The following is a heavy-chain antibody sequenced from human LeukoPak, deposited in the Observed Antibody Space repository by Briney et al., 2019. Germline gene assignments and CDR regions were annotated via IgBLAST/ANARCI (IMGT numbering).Heavy chain of an antibody. CDR1: GGSISSGGYS. CDR3: ARESPWTVRGFDP. V-gene: IGHV4-30-2*01. CDR2: IYHSGST. Sequence: PSETLSLTCAVSGGSISSGGYSWSWIRQPPGKGLEWIGYIYHSGSTYYNPSLKSRVTISVDRSKNQFSPKLSSVTAADTAVYYCARESPWTVRGFDPWGQGTLVTVSS. D-gene: IGHD3-10*01. J-gene: IGHJ5*02.